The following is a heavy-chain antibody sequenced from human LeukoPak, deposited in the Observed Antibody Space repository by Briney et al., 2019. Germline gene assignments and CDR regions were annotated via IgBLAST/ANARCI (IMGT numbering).Heavy chain of an antibody. D-gene: IGHD6-6*01. CDR1: GFTFSSYA. J-gene: IGHJ6*03. Sequence: PGGSLRLSCAASGFTFSSYAMHWVRQAPGKGLEWVAVISYDGSNKYYADSVKGRFTISRDNSEDTAVYYCARDPGGPYSSSGMYMDVWGKGTTVTISS. CDR3: YMDV. V-gene: IGHV3-30*04. CDR2: ISYDGSNK.